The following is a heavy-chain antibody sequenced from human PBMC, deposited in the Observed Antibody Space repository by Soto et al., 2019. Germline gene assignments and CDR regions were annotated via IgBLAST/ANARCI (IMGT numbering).Heavy chain of an antibody. CDR1: GGSLSNTTYY. D-gene: IGHD1-20*01. CDR2: IYYTGRT. Sequence: QLQLQESGPGLVKPSETLSLTCTVSGGSLSNTTYYWGWIRQPPGKGLEWIGNIYYTGRTYYSPSLKSGVTISIDTSRNQFSLKLTSVTAPDTAVYYCARDVLITVVRPARNPGANVWGKGTTVTVSS. V-gene: IGHV4-39*02. CDR3: ARDVLITVVRPARNPGANV. J-gene: IGHJ6*03.